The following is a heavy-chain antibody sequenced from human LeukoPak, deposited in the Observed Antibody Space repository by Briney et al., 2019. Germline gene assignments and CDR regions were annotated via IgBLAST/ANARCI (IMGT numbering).Heavy chain of an antibody. D-gene: IGHD3-10*01. CDR2: IYHSGST. Sequence: NSSQTLSLTCDVSGASVSRGGYSWSWIRQPPGKGLEWIGYIYHSGSTYYNPSPKSRVTISMDRSKNQFSLKLSSVTAADTAVYYCARHLYGSGSPLDYWGQGTLVTVSS. CDR1: GASVSRGGYS. V-gene: IGHV4-30-2*01. CDR3: ARHLYGSGSPLDY. J-gene: IGHJ4*02.